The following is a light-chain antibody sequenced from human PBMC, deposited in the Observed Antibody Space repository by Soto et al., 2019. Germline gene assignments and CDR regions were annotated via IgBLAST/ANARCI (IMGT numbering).Light chain of an antibody. J-gene: IGKJ2*01. CDR1: QSIRSW. CDR2: KAS. V-gene: IGKV1-5*03. Sequence: DIQMTQSPSTLSASVGDRVTITCRASQSIRSWLAWYQQKPGKDPKLLIYKASSLETGVPSRFSGSGSGTEFTLTISSLQPDDFATYYCQQYDSYQFTFGQGTKLEIK. CDR3: QQYDSYQFT.